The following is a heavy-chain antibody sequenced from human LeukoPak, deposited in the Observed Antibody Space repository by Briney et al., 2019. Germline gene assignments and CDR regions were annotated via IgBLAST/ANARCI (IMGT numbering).Heavy chain of an antibody. CDR2: INPNSGGA. J-gene: IGHJ4*02. CDR3: ARDLSSTANWEFDY. D-gene: IGHD7-27*01. V-gene: IGHV1-2*06. CDR1: GYTFTGYF. Sequence: ASVKVSCKASGYTFTGYFIHWVRQAPGRGLEWMGRINPNSGGAEYEQNFQGRVTITRDTSINTAYMTLSGLTFDDTAMYYCARDLSSTANWEFDYWGQGTVVTVSS.